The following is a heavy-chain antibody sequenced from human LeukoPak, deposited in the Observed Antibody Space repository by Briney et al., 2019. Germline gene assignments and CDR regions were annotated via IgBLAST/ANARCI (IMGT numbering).Heavy chain of an antibody. CDR2: IYYSGST. J-gene: IGHJ5*02. D-gene: IGHD3-3*01. Sequence: PSETLSLTCTVSGVSISSYYWSWIRQPPGKGLEWIGYIYYSGSTNYNPSLKSRVTISVDTSKNQFSLKLSSVTAADTAVYYCARVDGGFWSGYYNQNWFDPWGQGTLVTVSS. CDR1: GVSISSYY. CDR3: ARVDGGFWSGYYNQNWFDP. V-gene: IGHV4-59*01.